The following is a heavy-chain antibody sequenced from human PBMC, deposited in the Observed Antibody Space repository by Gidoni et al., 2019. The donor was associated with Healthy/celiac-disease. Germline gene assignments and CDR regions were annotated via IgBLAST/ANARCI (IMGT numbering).Heavy chain of an antibody. CDR1: GFTFSSYW. CDR2: IKQDGSEK. D-gene: IGHD3-10*01. Sequence: EVQLVESGGGLVQPGGSLRLSCAASGFTFSSYWMSWVRQAQGKGLEWVANIKQDGSEKYYVDSVKGRFTISRDNAKNSLYLQMNSLRAENTAVYYCARDFSRELLPQGLYWGQGTLVTVSS. V-gene: IGHV3-7*04. J-gene: IGHJ4*02. CDR3: ARDFSRELLPQGLY.